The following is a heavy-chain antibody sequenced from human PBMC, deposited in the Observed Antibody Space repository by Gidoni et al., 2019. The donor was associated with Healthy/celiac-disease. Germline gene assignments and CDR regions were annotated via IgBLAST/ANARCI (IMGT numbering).Heavy chain of an antibody. J-gene: IGHJ6*03. CDR1: GGTFSSYA. V-gene: IGHV1-69*01. Sequence: QVQLVQSGAEVKKPGSSVKVSCKASGGTFSSYAISWVRQAPGQGLEWMGGIIPIFGTANYAQKFQGRVTITADESTSTAYMELSSLRSEDTAVYYCATGYSYGLYYYYYYYMDVWGKGTTVTVSS. CDR2: IIPIFGTA. CDR3: ATGYSYGLYYYYYYYMDV. D-gene: IGHD5-18*01.